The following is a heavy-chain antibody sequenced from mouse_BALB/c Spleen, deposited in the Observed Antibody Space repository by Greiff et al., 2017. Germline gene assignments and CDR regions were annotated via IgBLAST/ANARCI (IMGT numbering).Heavy chain of an antibody. Sequence: QVQLQQSGAELVRPGTSVKVSCKASGYAFTNYLIEWVKQRPGQGLEWIGVINPGSGGTNYNEKFKGKATLTADKSSSTAYMQLSSLTSDDSAVYFCARGVTTLFDYWGQGTTLTVSS. CDR1: GYAFTNYL. V-gene: IGHV1-54*03. CDR3: ARGVTTLFDY. CDR2: INPGSGGT. D-gene: IGHD2-2*01. J-gene: IGHJ2*01.